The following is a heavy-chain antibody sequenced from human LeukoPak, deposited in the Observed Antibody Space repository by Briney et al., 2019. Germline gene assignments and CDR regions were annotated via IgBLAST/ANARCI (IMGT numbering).Heavy chain of an antibody. CDR3: ARGVLYYDFWSGYPNYYYYMDV. CDR2: MNPNSGNT. CDR1: GYTFTSYD. D-gene: IGHD3-3*01. V-gene: IGHV1-8*01. J-gene: IGHJ6*03. Sequence: GASVRVSCKASGYTFTSYDINWVRQATGQGLEWMGWMNPNSGNTGYAQKFQGRVTMTRNTSISTAYMELSSLRSEDTAVYYCARGVLYYDFWSGYPNYYYYMDVWGKGTTVTVSS.